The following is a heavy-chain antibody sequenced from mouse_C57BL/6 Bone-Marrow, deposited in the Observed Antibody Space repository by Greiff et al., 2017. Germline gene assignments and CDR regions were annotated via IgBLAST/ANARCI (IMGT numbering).Heavy chain of an antibody. Sequence: QVQLQPPGAELVRPGSSVQLSCKASGYTFTSYWMHWVKQRPIQGLEWIGNIDPSDSETHYNQKFKDKATLTVEKSSSTAYMQLSSLTSEDSAVYYCARGITTVVALYAMDYWGQGTSVTVSS. J-gene: IGHJ4*01. CDR1: GYTFTSYW. D-gene: IGHD1-1*01. V-gene: IGHV1-52*01. CDR3: ARGITTVVALYAMDY. CDR2: IDPSDSET.